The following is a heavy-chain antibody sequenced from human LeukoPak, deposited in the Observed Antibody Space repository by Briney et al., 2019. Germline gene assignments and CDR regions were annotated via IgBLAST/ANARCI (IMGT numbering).Heavy chain of an antibody. D-gene: IGHD3-10*01. V-gene: IGHV3-23*01. CDR3: AKEVYYYGSGSPFDY. Sequence: GGSLRLSCAASGFTFSSYAMRWVRRAPGQGLEWVSAITGSGDSTYYADSVKGRFTISRDNSKNTLYLQVNSLRGEDTAVYYCAKEVYYYGSGSPFDYWGQGTLVTVSS. CDR2: ITGSGDST. J-gene: IGHJ4*02. CDR1: GFTFSSYA.